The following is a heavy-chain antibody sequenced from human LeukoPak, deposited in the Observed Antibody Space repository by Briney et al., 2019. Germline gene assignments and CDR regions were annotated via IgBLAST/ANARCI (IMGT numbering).Heavy chain of an antibody. J-gene: IGHJ2*01. D-gene: IGHD1-26*01. V-gene: IGHV3-23*01. Sequence: GESLKISCAASGFTFSSYAMSWVRQAPGKGLEWVSAISVSGGSTYYADSVKGRFTISRDNPKNTLYLQMNSLRAEDTAVYYCAPRIVGATVVDLWGRGTLVTVSS. CDR2: ISVSGGST. CDR3: APRIVGATVVDL. CDR1: GFTFSSYA.